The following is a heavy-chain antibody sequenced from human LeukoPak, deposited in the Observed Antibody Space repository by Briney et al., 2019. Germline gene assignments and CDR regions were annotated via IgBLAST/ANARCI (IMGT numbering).Heavy chain of an antibody. CDR3: ARFSRDAFDI. D-gene: IGHD3-3*02. J-gene: IGHJ3*02. V-gene: IGHV6-1*01. CDR1: GDSVSSNSAA. Sequence: RSLSLTCAISGDSVSSNSAAWNWIRQSPSRGLEWLGRTYYRSKWYNEYAVFVKSRMTINPDTSKNQFSLQLNSLTPEDTAVYYCARFSRDAFDIWGQGTMVNVSS. CDR2: TYYRSKWYN.